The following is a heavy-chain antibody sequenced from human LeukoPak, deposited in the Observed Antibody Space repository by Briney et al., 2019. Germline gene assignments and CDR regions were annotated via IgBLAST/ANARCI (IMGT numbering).Heavy chain of an antibody. Sequence: PGGSLRLSCAASGFTFSSYAMSWVRQAPGKGLEWVGFIRSKTYGGATEYAASVKGRFTISRDDSKSIAYLQMDSLKTEDTAVYYCSNYYGSDSPRWYFDYWGQGTLVTVSS. CDR1: GFTFSSYA. D-gene: IGHD3-10*01. J-gene: IGHJ4*02. CDR2: IRSKTYGGAT. CDR3: SNYYGSDSPRWYFDY. V-gene: IGHV3-49*04.